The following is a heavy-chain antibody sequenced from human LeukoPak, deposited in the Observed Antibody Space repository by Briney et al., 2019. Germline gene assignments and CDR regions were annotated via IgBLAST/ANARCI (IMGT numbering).Heavy chain of an antibody. Sequence: SETLSLTCAVSGYSISSSYYWGWIRQPPGKGVEWIATISHSENTYYNPSLKGRVTISLDTSKNQFSLRLSSVTAADTAVYYCARQGERFLEWLPMGQFDCWGQGTLVTVSS. V-gene: IGHV4-38-2*01. J-gene: IGHJ4*02. CDR3: ARQGERFLEWLPMGQFDC. CDR1: GYSISSSYY. CDR2: ISHSENT. D-gene: IGHD3-3*01.